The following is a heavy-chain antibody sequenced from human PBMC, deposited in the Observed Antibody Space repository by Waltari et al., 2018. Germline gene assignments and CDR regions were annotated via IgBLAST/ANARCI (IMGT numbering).Heavy chain of an antibody. Sequence: EVQLVESGGGLVKPGGSLRLSCAASGFTFSSYSMNWVRQAPGKGLEWVSSISSSSSYIYYADSVKGRVTISRDNAKNSLYLQMNSLRAEDTAVYYCARDFRRIAARDYWGQGTLVTVSS. CDR3: ARDFRRIAARDY. D-gene: IGHD6-25*01. CDR1: GFTFSSYS. J-gene: IGHJ4*02. CDR2: ISSSSSYI. V-gene: IGHV3-21*01.